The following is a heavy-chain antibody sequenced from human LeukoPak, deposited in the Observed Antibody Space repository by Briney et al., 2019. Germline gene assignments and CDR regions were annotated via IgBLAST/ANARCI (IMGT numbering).Heavy chain of an antibody. Sequence: ASVNVSCKASGYTFTSYAMHWVRQAPGQRLEWMGWINAGNGNTKYSQKFQDRVTITRDTSASTAYMELSSLRSEDTAVYYCARDPRYPYQYQSDSSGFSLDYWGQGTLVTVSS. V-gene: IGHV1-3*01. J-gene: IGHJ4*02. CDR3: ARDPRYPYQYQSDSSGFSLDY. D-gene: IGHD3-22*01. CDR1: GYTFTSYA. CDR2: INAGNGNT.